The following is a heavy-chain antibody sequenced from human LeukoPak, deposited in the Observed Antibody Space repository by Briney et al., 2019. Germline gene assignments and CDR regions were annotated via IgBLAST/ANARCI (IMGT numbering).Heavy chain of an antibody. CDR3: ARRRRDGYNYYFDY. CDR2: MSPNSGDT. J-gene: IGHJ4*02. Sequence: GASVKVSCKTSGYTFTNLDINWLRQAPGQGLEWMGWMSPNSGDTGYAQKFQGRVTITADESTSTAYMELSSLRSEDTAVYYCARRRRDGYNYYFDYWGQGTLVTVSS. CDR1: GYTFTNLD. D-gene: IGHD5-24*01. V-gene: IGHV1-8*01.